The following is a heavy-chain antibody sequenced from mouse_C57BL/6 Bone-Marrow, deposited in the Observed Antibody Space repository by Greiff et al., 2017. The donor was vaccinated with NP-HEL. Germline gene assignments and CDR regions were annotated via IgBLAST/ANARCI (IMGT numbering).Heavy chain of an antibody. CDR1: GFTFSDYY. CDR3: AREGSLYYAMDY. CDR2: INYDGSST. V-gene: IGHV5-16*01. Sequence: EVQRVESEGGLVQPGSSMKLSCTASGFTFSDYYMAWVRQVPEKGLEWVANINYDGSSTYYLDSLKSRFIISRDNAKNILYLQMSSLKSEDTATYYCAREGSLYYAMDYWGQGTSVTVSS. J-gene: IGHJ4*01.